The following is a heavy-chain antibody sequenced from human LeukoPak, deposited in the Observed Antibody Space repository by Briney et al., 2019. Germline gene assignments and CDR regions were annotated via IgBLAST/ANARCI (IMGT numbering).Heavy chain of an antibody. CDR3: AKEVPSTRIAAAGPDY. V-gene: IGHV1-2*02. CDR2: IIPKSGAT. CDR1: GYTFSDYF. J-gene: IGHJ4*02. D-gene: IGHD6-13*01. Sequence: GASVKVSCKASGYTFSDYFIHWVRQAPGQGLEWMGWIIPKSGATNYAQRFRDRVTVTSDTSTAYMDLSRLTSDDTAVYYCAKEVPSTRIAAAGPDYWGQGTLVTVSS.